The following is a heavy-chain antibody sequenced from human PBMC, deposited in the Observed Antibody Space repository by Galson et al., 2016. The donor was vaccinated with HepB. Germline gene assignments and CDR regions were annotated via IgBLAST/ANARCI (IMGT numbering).Heavy chain of an antibody. V-gene: IGHV3-7*03. D-gene: IGHD3-22*01. CDR2: IARDGSDK. Sequence: SLRLSCAASGFDFSGYWMCWVRQAPGQGLEWVANIARDGSDKNYLDSVKGRLSISRDNAKRSVYLHMDSLRLEGTAVYYCAGLDRGMDFWGQGTTVAVS. CDR3: AGLDRGMDF. CDR1: GFDFSGYW. J-gene: IGHJ6*02.